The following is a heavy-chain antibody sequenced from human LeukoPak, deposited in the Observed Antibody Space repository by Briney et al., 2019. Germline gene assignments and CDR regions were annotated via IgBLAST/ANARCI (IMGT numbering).Heavy chain of an antibody. J-gene: IGHJ5*02. CDR3: ARTSAGITMVRGVLGWFDP. CDR2: IYYSGST. D-gene: IGHD3-10*01. Sequence: SETLSLTCTVSGGSLSSYYWSRIRQPPGKGLEWIGYIYYSGSTNYNPSLKSRVTISVDTSKNQFSLKLSSVTAADTAVYYCARTSAGITMVRGVLGWFDPWGQGTLVTVSS. V-gene: IGHV4-59*01. CDR1: GGSLSSYY.